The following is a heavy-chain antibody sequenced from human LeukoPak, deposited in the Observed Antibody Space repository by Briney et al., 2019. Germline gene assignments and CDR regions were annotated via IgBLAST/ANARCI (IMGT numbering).Heavy chain of an antibody. CDR3: ARSLRYCSGGSCYSGET. J-gene: IGHJ5*02. Sequence: ASVKVSCKASGYTFTAFYMHWVRQASGQGLEWMGWINPNSGGTNYAQKFQGRVTMTRDTSISTAYMELSRLRSDDTAVYYCARSLRYCSGGSCYSGETWGQGTLVTVSS. D-gene: IGHD2-15*01. V-gene: IGHV1-2*02. CDR2: INPNSGGT. CDR1: GYTFTAFY.